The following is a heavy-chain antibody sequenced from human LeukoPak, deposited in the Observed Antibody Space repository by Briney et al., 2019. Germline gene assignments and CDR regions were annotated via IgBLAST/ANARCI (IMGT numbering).Heavy chain of an antibody. CDR1: GGTFSSYA. Sequence: SVKVSCKASGGTFSSYAISWVRQAPGQGLEWMGGIIPIFSTANYAQKFQGRVTITTDESTSTAYMELSSLRSEDTAVYYCARGRDIVVVVAATPYYFDYWGQGTLVTVSS. D-gene: IGHD2-15*01. V-gene: IGHV1-69*05. CDR3: ARGRDIVVVVAATPYYFDY. CDR2: IIPIFSTA. J-gene: IGHJ4*02.